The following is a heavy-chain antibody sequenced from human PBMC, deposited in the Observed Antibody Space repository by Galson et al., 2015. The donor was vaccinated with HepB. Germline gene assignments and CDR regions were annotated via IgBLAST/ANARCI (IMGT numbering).Heavy chain of an antibody. J-gene: IGHJ4*02. CDR1: GFTFSGSA. D-gene: IGHD5-12*01. CDR3: TRMGDFSGYSSK. CDR2: IRSKGNDYAT. V-gene: IGHV3-73*01. Sequence: SLRLSCAASGFTFSGSAIHWVRQASGKVPEWVGRIRSKGNDYATSYVESLKGRFTISRDDSRNMAYLHMKSLKTEDTAVYYCTRMGDFSGYSSKWGQGTLVTVSS.